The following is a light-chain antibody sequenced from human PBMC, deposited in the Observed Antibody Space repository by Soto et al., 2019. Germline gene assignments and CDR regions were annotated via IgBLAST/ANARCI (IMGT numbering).Light chain of an antibody. J-gene: IGLJ2*01. CDR3: SSYTSSSTVL. Sequence: QSVLTQPASVSGSPGQSITISCTGTSSDVGAYDWVSWYQHHPGKAPKLIIHEVINRPSGISFRFSGSKSGNTASLTISGLQAEDEADYYCSSYTSSSTVLFGGGTKLTVL. CDR2: EVI. V-gene: IGLV2-14*01. CDR1: SSDVGAYDW.